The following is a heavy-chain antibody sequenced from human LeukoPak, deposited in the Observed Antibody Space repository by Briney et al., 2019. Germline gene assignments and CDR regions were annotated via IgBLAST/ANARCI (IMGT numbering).Heavy chain of an antibody. Sequence: GGSLRLSCAASGFTFSSYGMHWVRQAPGKGLEWVAVIWYDGSNKYYADSVKGRFTISRDNSKNTLYLQMNSLRAEDTAVYYCARDGGWLQSTGTDYWGQGTLVTVSS. CDR3: ARDGGWLQSTGTDY. D-gene: IGHD5-24*01. J-gene: IGHJ4*02. CDR1: GFTFSSYG. V-gene: IGHV3-33*01. CDR2: IWYDGSNK.